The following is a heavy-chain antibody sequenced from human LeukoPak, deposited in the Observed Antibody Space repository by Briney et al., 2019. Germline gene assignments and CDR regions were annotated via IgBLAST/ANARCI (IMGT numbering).Heavy chain of an antibody. V-gene: IGHV3-30*04. CDR1: GFTFSSYA. J-gene: IGHJ4*02. D-gene: IGHD3-3*01. Sequence: PGGSLRLSCAASGFTFSSYAMHWVRQAPGKGLEWVAVISYDGSNKYYADSVKGRFTISRDNSKNTLYLQMNSLRAEDTAVYYCASRSYYDFWSGYPHWGQGTLVTVSS. CDR2: ISYDGSNK. CDR3: ASRSYYDFWSGYPH.